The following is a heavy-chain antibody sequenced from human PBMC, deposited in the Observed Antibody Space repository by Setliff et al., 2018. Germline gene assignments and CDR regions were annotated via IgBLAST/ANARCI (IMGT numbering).Heavy chain of an antibody. V-gene: IGHV1-18*01. CDR1: GYTFTTHG. D-gene: IGHD2-21*02. CDR2: ISTDDGDT. J-gene: IGHJ3*01. CDR3: ARDWFCSGGDCSDVFDF. Sequence: RASVKVSCKASGYTFTTHGISWVRQAPGQGLEWMGWISTDDGDTNFAQKFQGRVTLTTDTSTGTAYMELRSLTFGDTAVYYCARDWFCSGGDCSDVFDFWGQGTMVTVSS.